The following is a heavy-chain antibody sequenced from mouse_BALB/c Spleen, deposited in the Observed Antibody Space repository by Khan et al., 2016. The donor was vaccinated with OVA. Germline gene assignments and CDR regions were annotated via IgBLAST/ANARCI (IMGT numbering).Heavy chain of an antibody. CDR2: ISNGGTF. CDR3: ARAGRWFDY. Sequence: EVQLQESGPGLVKPSQSLSLTCSVTGYSITSGYYWNWIRQFPGNKLEWMGYISNGGTFNYTPSLKNRISISRDTSKNQFFLKLNSVTTEDTATYYCARAGRWFDYWGQGTLVTVAA. J-gene: IGHJ3*01. V-gene: IGHV3-6*02. CDR1: GYSITSGYY. D-gene: IGHD3-3*01.